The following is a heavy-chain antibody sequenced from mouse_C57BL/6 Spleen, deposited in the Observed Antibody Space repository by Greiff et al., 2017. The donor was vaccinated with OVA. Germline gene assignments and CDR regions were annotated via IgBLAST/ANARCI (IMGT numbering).Heavy chain of an antibody. D-gene: IGHD2-4*01. CDR2: INPNNGGT. V-gene: IGHV1-26*01. J-gene: IGHJ4*01. CDR1: GYTFTDYY. CDR3: ARSGIYYDYVYYAMDY. Sequence: EVQLQQSGPELVKPGASVKISCKASGYTFTDYYMNWVKQSHGKSLEWIGDINPNNGGTSYNQKFKGKATLTVDKSSSTAYMELRSLTSEDSAVYYCARSGIYYDYVYYAMDYWGQGTSVTVSS.